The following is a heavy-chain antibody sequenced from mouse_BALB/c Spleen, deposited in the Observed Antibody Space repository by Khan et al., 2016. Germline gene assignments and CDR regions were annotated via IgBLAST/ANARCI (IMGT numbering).Heavy chain of an antibody. CDR2: INSYGDST. J-gene: IGHJ4*01. CDR3: ARDAGAMDH. CDR1: GFTFSSYG. D-gene: IGHD3-1*01. Sequence: EVELVESGGGLVQPGGSLKLSCAASGFTFSSYGMSWFRQTPDKRLELVATINSYGDSTYYPGSVKGRVTISRDNAKNTLYLQMGSLRSEDTAMYYCARDAGAMDHWGQGTSVTVSS. V-gene: IGHV5-6-3*01.